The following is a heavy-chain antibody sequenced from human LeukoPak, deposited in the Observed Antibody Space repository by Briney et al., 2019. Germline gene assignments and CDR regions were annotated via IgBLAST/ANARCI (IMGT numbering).Heavy chain of an antibody. CDR3: ARSTSGHNWFDP. CDR2: IYSGGST. Sequence: PGGSLRLSCAASGFTVSSNHMSWVRQAPGKGLEWVSVIYSGGSTYYADSVKGRFTISRDNSKNTLYVQMNSLRAEDTAVYYCARSTSGHNWFDPWGQGTLVTVSS. J-gene: IGHJ5*02. D-gene: IGHD6-25*01. V-gene: IGHV3-53*01. CDR1: GFTVSSNH.